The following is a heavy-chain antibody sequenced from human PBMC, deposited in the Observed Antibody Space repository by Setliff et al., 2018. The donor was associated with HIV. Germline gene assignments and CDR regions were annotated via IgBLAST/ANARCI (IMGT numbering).Heavy chain of an antibody. D-gene: IGHD6-19*01. Sequence: ASVKVSCKASGYTFSEYAIHWVRQAPGQRLEWMGRIDTDNGYRRYSPKFQGRVTITRDTAASTVYMELSSLKSEDTAVYYCAREGQWLAWGQGTLVTVSS. J-gene: IGHJ5*02. V-gene: IGHV1-3*04. CDR3: AREGQWLA. CDR2: IDTDNGYR. CDR1: GYTFSEYA.